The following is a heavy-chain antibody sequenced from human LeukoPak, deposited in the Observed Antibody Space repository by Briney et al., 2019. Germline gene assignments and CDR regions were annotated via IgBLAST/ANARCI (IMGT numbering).Heavy chain of an antibody. CDR2: IKQDGSEK. Sequence: GGSLRLSCAASGFTFSSYWMSWVRQAPGKGLEWVANIKQDGSEKYYVDSVKGRFTISRDNAKNSLYLQMNSLRAEDTAVYYCAKFTFGGVIVMDAFDIWGQGTMVTVSS. V-gene: IGHV3-7*03. J-gene: IGHJ3*02. CDR1: GFTFSSYW. CDR3: AKFTFGGVIVMDAFDI. D-gene: IGHD3-16*02.